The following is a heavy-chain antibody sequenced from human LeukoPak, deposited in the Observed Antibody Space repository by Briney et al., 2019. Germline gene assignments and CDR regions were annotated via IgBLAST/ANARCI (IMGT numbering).Heavy chain of an antibody. Sequence: KSSETLSLTCTVSGGSISSSSYYWGWIRQPPGKGLEWIGSIYYSGSTYYNPSLKSRVTISVDTSKNQFSLKLSSVTAADTAVYYCARDMNDNAGDAGCGGDCYPSVYFDYWGQGTLVTVSS. CDR2: IYYSGST. CDR3: ARDMNDNAGDAGCGGDCYPSVYFDY. V-gene: IGHV4-39*07. D-gene: IGHD2-21*02. CDR1: GGSISSSSYY. J-gene: IGHJ4*02.